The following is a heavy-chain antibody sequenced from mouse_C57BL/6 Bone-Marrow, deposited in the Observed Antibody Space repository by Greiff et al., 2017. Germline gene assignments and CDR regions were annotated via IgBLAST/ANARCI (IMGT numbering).Heavy chain of an antibody. CDR2: ISSGSSTI. J-gene: IGHJ3*01. V-gene: IGHV5-17*01. Sequence: EVQLVESGGGLVKPGGSLKLSCAASGFTFRDYGMHWVRQAPEKGLEWVAYISSGSSTIYYADTVKGRFTISRDNATNTLFLQMTSLRSEDTAMYYCASMYYDYDGAYWGQGTLVTVSA. CDR3: ASMYYDYDGAY. D-gene: IGHD2-4*01. CDR1: GFTFRDYG.